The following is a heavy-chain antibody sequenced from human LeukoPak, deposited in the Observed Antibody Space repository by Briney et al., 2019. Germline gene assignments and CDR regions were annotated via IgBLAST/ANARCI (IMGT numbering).Heavy chain of an antibody. Sequence: GGSLRLSCSASGFTFSEYYMSWIRPAPGKGLEWVSDISSNADIVSYADFAQGRFTISRDNGDHSLSLQLNSLRAEDTAVYYCARETVAGTFDYWSQGTLVTVSS. CDR3: ARETVAGTFDY. V-gene: IGHV3-11*01. CDR2: ISSNADIV. D-gene: IGHD6-19*01. J-gene: IGHJ4*02. CDR1: GFTFSEYY.